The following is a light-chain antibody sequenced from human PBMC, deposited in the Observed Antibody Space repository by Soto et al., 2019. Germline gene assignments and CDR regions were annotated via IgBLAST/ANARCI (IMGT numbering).Light chain of an antibody. CDR1: QSVSSN. CDR2: GAS. V-gene: IGKV3-15*01. CDR3: QQYNNWMYT. Sequence: EIVMTQSPATLSVSPGDRATLSCRASQSVSSNLAWYQQKPGQAPRLLIYGASARATGIPARFSGSGSGTEFTHTMSSLQSEDCAVYYCQQYNNWMYTFGRGTKLEIK. J-gene: IGKJ2*01.